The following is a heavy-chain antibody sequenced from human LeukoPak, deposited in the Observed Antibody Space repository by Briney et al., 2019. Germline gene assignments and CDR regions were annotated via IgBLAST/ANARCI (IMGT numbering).Heavy chain of an antibody. Sequence: ASVKVSCKASGYTFISYYIHWLRQAPGQGPEWMGWINPNSGGTKFAQKFQGRVTMTRGTSISTAYMELTRLRSDDTAVYYCARDTAMVTYWFDPWGQGTLVTVSS. J-gene: IGHJ5*02. CDR1: GYTFISYY. V-gene: IGHV1-2*02. CDR3: ARDTAMVTYWFDP. CDR2: INPNSGGT. D-gene: IGHD5-18*01.